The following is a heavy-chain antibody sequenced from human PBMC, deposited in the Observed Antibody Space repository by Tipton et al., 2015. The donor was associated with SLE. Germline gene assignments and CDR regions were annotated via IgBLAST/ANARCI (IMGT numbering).Heavy chain of an antibody. Sequence: TLSLTCAVYGGSFSGYYWSWIRQPPGKGLEWIGEINQSGSTNYNASLKSRVAISVDTSKNQFSLRLSSVTAADTAVYYCAIGRDGYNVDFWGQGTLVTVSS. D-gene: IGHD5-24*01. CDR1: GGSFSGYY. V-gene: IGHV4-34*01. CDR2: INQSGST. J-gene: IGHJ4*02. CDR3: AIGRDGYNVDF.